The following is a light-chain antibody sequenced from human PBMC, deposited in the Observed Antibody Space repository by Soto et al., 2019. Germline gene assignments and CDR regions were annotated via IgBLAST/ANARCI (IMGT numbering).Light chain of an antibody. CDR1: QGIRNA. Sequence: DIQMTQSPSSLSASVGDRVTITCRASQGIRNALGWYQQKPGKAPKLLIYAASTLQSGVPSRFSGRGSGTDFTLTISSLQPEDFATYYCQQLNSYPWTFGQGTKVDI. V-gene: IGKV1-17*01. CDR3: QQLNSYPWT. J-gene: IGKJ1*01. CDR2: AAS.